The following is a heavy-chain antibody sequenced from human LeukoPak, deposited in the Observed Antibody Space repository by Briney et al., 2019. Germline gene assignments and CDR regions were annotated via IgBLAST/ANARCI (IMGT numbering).Heavy chain of an antibody. D-gene: IGHD6-13*01. CDR1: GYTFTNYV. CDR3: AREELVPYGMDV. Sequence: ASVKVSYKASGYTFTNYVIHWVRQAPGQRLESMGWINAGNGDTKYSQKFQGRVTITRDTFASTAYMELSSLRSEDTAVYYCAREELVPYGMDVWCKGTTVTVSS. J-gene: IGHJ6*04. V-gene: IGHV1-3*01. CDR2: INAGNGDT.